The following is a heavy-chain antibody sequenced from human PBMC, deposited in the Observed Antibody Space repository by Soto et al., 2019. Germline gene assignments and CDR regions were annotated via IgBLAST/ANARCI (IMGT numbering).Heavy chain of an antibody. CDR1: GGTFSSYT. V-gene: IGHV1-69*08. Sequence: QVQLVQSGAEVKKPGSSVKVSCKASGGTFSSYTISWVRQAPGQGLEWMGRIIPILGIANYAQKFQGRVTITADKSTSTAYMELSSLRSEDTAVYYCARDLPSSYDMLTGYYRWGQGTLVTVSS. J-gene: IGHJ4*02. D-gene: IGHD3-9*01. CDR3: ARDLPSSYDMLTGYYR. CDR2: IIPILGIA.